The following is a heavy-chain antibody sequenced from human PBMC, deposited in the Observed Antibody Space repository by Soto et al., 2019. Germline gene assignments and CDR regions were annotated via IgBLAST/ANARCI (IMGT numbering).Heavy chain of an antibody. J-gene: IGHJ5*02. CDR1: GDSISSYY. Sequence: QVQLQESGPGLVKPSETLSLTCTVSGDSISSYYWSWIRQPPGKGLEWIGYIYYSGSTNYNPSLKGRFTMSLETSKYQFSLSVISATAADTAVYYCAKSERRGSPGGNHNWFDPGGQGTLVTVSS. CDR2: IYYSGST. V-gene: IGHV4-59*01. D-gene: IGHD3-16*01. CDR3: AKSERRGSPGGNHNWFDP.